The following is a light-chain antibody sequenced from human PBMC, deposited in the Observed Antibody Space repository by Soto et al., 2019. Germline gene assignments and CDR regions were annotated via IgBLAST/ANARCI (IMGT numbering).Light chain of an antibody. CDR3: MQALETPVT. V-gene: IGKV2-28*01. J-gene: IGKJ3*01. CDR1: QSLLHLPGNNY. CDR2: LGS. Sequence: DIVLTQSPLSLSVTPGEPASFSCRANQSLLHLPGNNYLDWYLQKPGQSPHLLIYLGSNRASGVADRLSGRGAATDFTLKISRVEADYAGGYCCMQALETPVTFGPGTKVDIK.